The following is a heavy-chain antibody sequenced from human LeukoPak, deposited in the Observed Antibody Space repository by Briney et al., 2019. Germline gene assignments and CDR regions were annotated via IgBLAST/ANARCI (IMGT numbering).Heavy chain of an antibody. CDR2: IYTDGST. Sequence: GGSLRLSCAASGFTFSNYAMSWVRQAPGKGLEWVSIIYTDGSTYYTDSVKGRFTISRDNSKNTVYLQMNSLRAEDTAVYYCARDVGGNLDYWGQGTLVTVSS. D-gene: IGHD4-23*01. J-gene: IGHJ4*02. CDR1: GFTFSNYA. V-gene: IGHV3-66*01. CDR3: ARDVGGNLDY.